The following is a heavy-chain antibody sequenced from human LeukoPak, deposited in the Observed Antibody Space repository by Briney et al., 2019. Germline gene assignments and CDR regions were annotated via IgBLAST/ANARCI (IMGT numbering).Heavy chain of an antibody. Sequence: GGSLRLSCAASGFTFTNFWMKWVRQAPGKGLEWVANVNQDGSETHYVDSVRGRFTISRDNAKNSLVLQLNSLRAEDTAVYYCAREATTSRPGDYWGLGTLVTVSS. D-gene: IGHD1-1*01. J-gene: IGHJ4*02. CDR2: VNQDGSET. V-gene: IGHV3-7*01. CDR3: AREATTSRPGDY. CDR1: GFTFTNFW.